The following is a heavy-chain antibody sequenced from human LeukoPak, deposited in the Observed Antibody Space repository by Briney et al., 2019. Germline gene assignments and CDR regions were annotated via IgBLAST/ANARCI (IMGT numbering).Heavy chain of an antibody. V-gene: IGHV4-61*08. Sequence: SQTLSLTCTVSGGSISSGGYYWSWIRQPPGKGLEWIGYIYYSGSTNYNPSLKSRVTISVDTSKNQFSLKLSSVTAADTAVYYCATDIAVAATGYWGQGTLVTVSS. CDR3: ATDIAVAATGY. CDR2: IYYSGST. J-gene: IGHJ4*02. CDR1: GGSISSGGYY. D-gene: IGHD6-19*01.